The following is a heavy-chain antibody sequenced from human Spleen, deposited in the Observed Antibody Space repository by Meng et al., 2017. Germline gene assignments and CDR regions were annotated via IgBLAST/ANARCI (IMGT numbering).Heavy chain of an antibody. CDR3: ARVPDWAQTYYFDY. CDR2: INPKSGDT. V-gene: IGHV1-2*06. Sequence: VLLVRYGAEVKKPGASVKVSCKPSGYHFPDYYIHWVRRAPGQGLEWMGRINPKSGDTHYAQKFQARVTMTGDTSISTAYMELSGLRSDDTAVYYCARVPDWAQTYYFDYWGQGTLVTVSS. CDR1: GYHFPDYY. D-gene: IGHD3-16*01. J-gene: IGHJ4*02.